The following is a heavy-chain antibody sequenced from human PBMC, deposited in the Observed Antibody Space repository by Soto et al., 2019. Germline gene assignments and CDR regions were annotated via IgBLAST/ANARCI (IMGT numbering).Heavy chain of an antibody. D-gene: IGHD2-15*01. V-gene: IGHV5-51*01. CDR1: GYSFTRHW. CDR3: ARQDIVTAPVRVVYFAS. CDR2: IYPADSDA. J-gene: IGHJ4*02. Sequence: GESLKISCKADGYSFTRHWIGWVRQVPGRGLEWVAVIYPADSDARYSPSFRGRGTISVDISINTVYLQWRSLKASDTAIYFCARQDIVTAPVRVVYFASWGQGTPGTVSA.